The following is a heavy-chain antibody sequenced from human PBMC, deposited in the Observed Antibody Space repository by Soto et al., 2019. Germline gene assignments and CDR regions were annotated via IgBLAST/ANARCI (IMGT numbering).Heavy chain of an antibody. CDR2: IWYDGSNK. J-gene: IGHJ6*02. D-gene: IGHD3-10*01. CDR1: GFTFSSYG. V-gene: IGHV3-33*08. CDR3: ARKRYGSGSLFTGVDYYDYYGMDA. Sequence: GGSLRLSCAASGFTFSSYGMHWVRQAPGKGLEWVAVIWYDGSNKYYADSVKGRFTISRDNSKNTLYLQMNSLRAEDTAVYYCARKRYGSGSLFTGVDYYDYYGMDAWGQGTTVTVSS.